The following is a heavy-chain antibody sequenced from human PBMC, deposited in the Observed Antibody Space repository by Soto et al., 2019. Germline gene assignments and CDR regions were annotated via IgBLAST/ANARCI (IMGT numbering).Heavy chain of an antibody. CDR3: ARMSCTGDICYSWSQSWFDP. D-gene: IGHD2-8*02. CDR1: GYNFANYW. Sequence: ELQLVQSGAEVKKPGESLRISCQGSGYNFANYWISWLRQMPGKGLEWMGRIDPSDSHAQYNPSFQGHVTMSVDRSTTTADLQWSSLKASDSGMYYCARMSCTGDICYSWSQSWFDPWGQGTLVSVSS. CDR2: IDPSDSHA. J-gene: IGHJ5*02. V-gene: IGHV5-10-1*03.